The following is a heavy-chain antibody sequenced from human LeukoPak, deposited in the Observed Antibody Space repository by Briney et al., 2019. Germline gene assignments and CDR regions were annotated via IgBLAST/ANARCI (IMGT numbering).Heavy chain of an antibody. CDR2: INHSGSA. J-gene: IGHJ5*01. Sequence: SETLSLTCAVYDVSFSGSYCTWIRQPPGKGLEWIGEINHSGSANYNPSLKSRVTILLDTSKNQFSLNLSSVTAADTAVYYCARRPRGVIIKTWFDSWGQGTLVTVSS. D-gene: IGHD3-10*01. CDR3: ARRPRGVIIKTWFDS. CDR1: DVSFSGSY. V-gene: IGHV4-34*01.